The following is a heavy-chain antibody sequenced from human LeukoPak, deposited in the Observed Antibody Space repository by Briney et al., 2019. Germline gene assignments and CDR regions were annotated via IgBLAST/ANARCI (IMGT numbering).Heavy chain of an antibody. CDR3: ARERFGGFHAFDI. Sequence: GGSLRLSCAASGFTFSSYTMHWVRQAPGKGLEWVAVISYDGSNKYYPDSVKGRFTISRDNSKNTLYLQMNSLRAEDTVVYFCARERFGGFHAFDIWGQGTMVTVSS. J-gene: IGHJ3*02. CDR1: GFTFSSYT. V-gene: IGHV3-30-3*01. D-gene: IGHD3-10*01. CDR2: ISYDGSNK.